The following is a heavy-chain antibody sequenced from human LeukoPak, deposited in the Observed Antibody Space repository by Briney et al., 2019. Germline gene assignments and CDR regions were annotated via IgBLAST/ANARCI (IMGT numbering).Heavy chain of an antibody. CDR2: ISSSGSTI. Sequence: PGGSLRLSCAASGFTFSDYYMSWIRQAPGKGLEWVSYISSSGSTIYYADSVKGRFTISRDNAKNSLYLQMNSLRAEDTALYYCAKVPEAYDAFDIWGQGTMVTVSS. J-gene: IGHJ3*02. CDR1: GFTFSDYY. V-gene: IGHV3-11*01. CDR3: AKVPEAYDAFDI.